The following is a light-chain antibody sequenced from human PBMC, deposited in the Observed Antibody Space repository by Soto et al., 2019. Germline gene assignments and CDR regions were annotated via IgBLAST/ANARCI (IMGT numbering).Light chain of an antibody. J-gene: IGKJ5*01. CDR3: QQYADSPIT. V-gene: IGKV3-20*01. CDR2: GVS. CDR1: QRLASNY. Sequence: IVLTQSPGTLSLSPGERATFSCRASQRLASNYLAWYQQKPGQAPRLLLYGVSSRATGIPDRFSGSGSGTEFTLAISTVEPEDFAVYYCQQYADSPITFGQGTRLEIK.